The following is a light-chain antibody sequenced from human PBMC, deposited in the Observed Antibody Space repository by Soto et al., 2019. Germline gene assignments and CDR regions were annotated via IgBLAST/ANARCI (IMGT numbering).Light chain of an antibody. CDR1: SSDVGGYNY. Sequence: QSALTQPPSASGSPGQSVTISCTGTSSDVGGYNYVSWYQQHPGKAPKLMIYEVSKRPSVVPDRFSGSKSCNTSSLTVSGLQAEDEADSYCSAYAGSNNVVFGGGTKVTVL. V-gene: IGLV2-8*01. CDR3: SAYAGSNNVV. J-gene: IGLJ2*01. CDR2: EVS.